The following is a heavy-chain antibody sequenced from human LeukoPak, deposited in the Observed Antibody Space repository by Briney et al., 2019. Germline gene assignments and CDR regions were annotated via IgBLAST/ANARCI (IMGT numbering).Heavy chain of an antibody. J-gene: IGHJ6*02. V-gene: IGHV4-34*01. CDR2: INHSGST. CDR1: GGSFSGYY. CDR3: ARGRFLTYDFWSGYLSYYGMDV. Sequence: SETLSLTCAVYGGSFSGYYWSWIRRPPGKGLEWIGEINHSGSTNYNPSLKSRVTISVDTSKNQFSLKLSSVTAADTAVYYCARGRFLTYDFWSGYLSYYGMDVWGQGTTVTVSS. D-gene: IGHD3-3*01.